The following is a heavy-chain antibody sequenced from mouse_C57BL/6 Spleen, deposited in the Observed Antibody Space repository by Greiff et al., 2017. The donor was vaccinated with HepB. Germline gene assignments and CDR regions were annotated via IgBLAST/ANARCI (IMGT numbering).Heavy chain of an antibody. CDR3: ARSGYDYDWYFDV. J-gene: IGHJ1*03. CDR2: IYPRDGST. D-gene: IGHD2-4*01. V-gene: IGHV1-85*01. CDR1: GYTFTSYD. Sequence: VKLKESGPELVKPGASVKLSCKASGYTFTSYDINWVKQRPGQGLEWIGWIYPRDGSTKYNEKFKGKATLTVDTSSSTAYMELHSLTSEDSAVYFCARSGYDYDWYFDVWGTGTTVTVSS.